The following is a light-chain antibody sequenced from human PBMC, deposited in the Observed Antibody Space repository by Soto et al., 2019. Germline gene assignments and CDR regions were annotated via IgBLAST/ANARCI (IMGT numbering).Light chain of an antibody. CDR1: QGIRND. Sequence: AIQMTQSPSSLSASVGDRVTITCRASQGIRNDLAWYQRKPGKAPKLLIYTASSLQNGVPPRFSGSGSDTVFTLTIDSLQPEDFATYYCLQDFSFPLTFGGGTKMDIK. J-gene: IGKJ4*01. CDR3: LQDFSFPLT. V-gene: IGKV1-6*01. CDR2: TAS.